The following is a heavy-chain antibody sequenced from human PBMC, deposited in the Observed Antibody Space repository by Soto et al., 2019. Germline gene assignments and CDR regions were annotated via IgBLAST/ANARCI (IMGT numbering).Heavy chain of an antibody. CDR2: ISHDGGNK. J-gene: IGHJ3*02. Sequence: QVQLVESGGGVVQPGRSLRLSCAASGFTFSTYAMHWVRQAPGKGLEWVAVISHDGGNKYYADSVKGRFTISRDNSKNTLYLQMNSLRPEDTAVYYCATLPYILDGGYELGAFDIWGQGTMVTVSS. CDR1: GFTFSTYA. D-gene: IGHD3-22*01. CDR3: ATLPYILDGGYELGAFDI. V-gene: IGHV3-30-3*01.